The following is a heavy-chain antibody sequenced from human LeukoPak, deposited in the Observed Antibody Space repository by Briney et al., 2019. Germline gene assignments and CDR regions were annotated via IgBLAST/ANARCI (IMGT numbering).Heavy chain of an antibody. CDR2: ISGSGGST. CDR1: GFTFSSYA. D-gene: IGHD1-26*01. V-gene: IGHV3-23*01. CDR3: SKGVTVGATYFDY. J-gene: IGHJ4*02. Sequence: GGSLRLSCAASGFTFSSYAMSSVRQAPGKGLEWVSVISGSGGSTYYSDSVKGRCTISRDNYKNTLYLQMNSRRAEDTAAYYCSKGVTVGATYFDYWGQGTVVIVSA.